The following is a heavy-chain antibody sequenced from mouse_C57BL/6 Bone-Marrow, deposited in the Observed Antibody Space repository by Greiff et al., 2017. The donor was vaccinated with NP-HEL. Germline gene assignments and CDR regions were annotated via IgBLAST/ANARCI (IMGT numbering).Heavy chain of an antibody. D-gene: IGHD1-1*01. V-gene: IGHV1-82*01. CDR3: ARLDGNEDYYAMDY. CDR2: IYPGDGDT. Sequence: QVQLKQSGPELVKPGASVKISCKASGYAFSSSWMNWVKQRPGKGLEWIGRIYPGDGDTNYNGKFKGKATLTADKSSSTAYMQLSSLTSEDSAVYFCARLDGNEDYYAMDYWGQGTSVTVSS. CDR1: GYAFSSSW. J-gene: IGHJ4*01.